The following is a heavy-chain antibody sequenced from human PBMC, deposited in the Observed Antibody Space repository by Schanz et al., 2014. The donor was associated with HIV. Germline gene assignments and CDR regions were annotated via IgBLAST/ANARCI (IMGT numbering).Heavy chain of an antibody. CDR1: GFTFSNYA. V-gene: IGHV3-30*18. D-gene: IGHD3-22*01. CDR3: AKDRNYYDSKYRGKGNYYYYYGMDV. J-gene: IGHJ6*02. Sequence: QVQLVESGGGVVQPGRSLRLSCAASGFTFSNYAMSWVRQAPGKGLEGVAVISYDGTKKHYADSVKGRFTISRDNSKNSLYLQMKNLRTEDTAVYYCAKDRNYYDSKYRGKGNYYYYYGMDVWGQGTTVTVSS. CDR2: ISYDGTKK.